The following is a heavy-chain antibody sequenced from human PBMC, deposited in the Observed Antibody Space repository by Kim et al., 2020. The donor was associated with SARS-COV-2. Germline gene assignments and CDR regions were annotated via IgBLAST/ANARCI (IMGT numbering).Heavy chain of an antibody. D-gene: IGHD1-1*01. Sequence: GGSLRLSCTASGFTFGDYAMSWGRQAPGKGLEWVGCFRSKAYGGTTEYAASVKGRSTISRDDSKSIAYLQMNSLKTEDTAVYYCTRDGYGQSQYYYYGMDVWGQGTTVTVSS. CDR3: TRDGYGQSQYYYYGMDV. J-gene: IGHJ6*02. V-gene: IGHV3-49*04. CDR2: FRSKAYGGTT. CDR1: GFTFGDYA.